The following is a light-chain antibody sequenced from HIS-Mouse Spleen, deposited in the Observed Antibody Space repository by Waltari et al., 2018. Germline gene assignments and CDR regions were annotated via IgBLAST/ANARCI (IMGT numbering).Light chain of an antibody. Sequence: QSALTQPASVSGSPGQSITISCTGTSSDVGGYNYVSWYQQHPGKAPKPMIYDVSNRPSGVSNRFSGSKSGNTASLTISGLQAEDEADYYCSSYTSSSTWVFGGVTKLTVL. CDR3: SSYTSSSTWV. V-gene: IGLV2-14*03. J-gene: IGLJ3*02. CDR1: SSDVGGYNY. CDR2: DVS.